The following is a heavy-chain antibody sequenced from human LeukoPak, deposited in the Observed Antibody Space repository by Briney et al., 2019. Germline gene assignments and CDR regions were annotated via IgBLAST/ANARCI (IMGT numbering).Heavy chain of an antibody. Sequence: GPLRLSCAASGFTFSSYSMNWVRQAPGKGLEWVSSISSSSSYIYYADSVKGRFTISRDNAKNSLYLQMNSLRAEDTAVYYCARDIDGDIDYWGQGTLVTVSS. CDR1: GFTFSSYS. V-gene: IGHV3-21*01. CDR2: ISSSSSYI. J-gene: IGHJ4*02. D-gene: IGHD4-17*01. CDR3: ARDIDGDIDY.